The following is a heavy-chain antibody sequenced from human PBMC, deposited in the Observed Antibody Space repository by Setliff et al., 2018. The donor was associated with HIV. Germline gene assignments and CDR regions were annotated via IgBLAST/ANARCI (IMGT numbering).Heavy chain of an antibody. Sequence: ASVKVSCKASGGTFSGYAIYWVRQAPGKGLEWMGGFDPEDGETVYAQKLQGRVTMTEDTSTDTAYMELSSLRSEDTAMYYCATIRAYYYDSSGQEYFQYWGHGTLVTVSS. J-gene: IGHJ1*01. V-gene: IGHV1-24*01. CDR2: FDPEDGET. CDR1: GGTFSGYA. D-gene: IGHD3-22*01. CDR3: ATIRAYYYDSSGQEYFQY.